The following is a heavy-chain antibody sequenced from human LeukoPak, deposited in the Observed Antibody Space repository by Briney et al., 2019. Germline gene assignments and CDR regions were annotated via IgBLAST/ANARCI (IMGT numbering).Heavy chain of an antibody. D-gene: IGHD2-2*01. CDR3: ARSQDIVVVPAATRYYYYYGMDV. V-gene: IGHV1-2*02. J-gene: IGHJ6*02. CDR1: GYTFTGYY. CDR2: INPNRGGT. Sequence: WASVKVSCKASGYTFTGYYMHWVRQAPRQGLEWMGWINPNRGGTNYAQKFQGRVTMTRDTSISTAYMELSRLRSDDTAVYYCARSQDIVVVPAATRYYYYYGMDVWGQGTTVTVSS.